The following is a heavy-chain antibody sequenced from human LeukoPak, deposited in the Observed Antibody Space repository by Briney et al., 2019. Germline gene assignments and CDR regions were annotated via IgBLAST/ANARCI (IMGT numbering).Heavy chain of an antibody. V-gene: IGHV4-39*01. CDR3: ARRGFTMVRGVTKNYYYYYMDV. D-gene: IGHD3-10*01. CDR2: VYYSETT. J-gene: IGHJ6*03. Sequence: SETLSLTCTVSGGSISSSSYDWGWIRQPPGKGLEWIGSVYYSETTYYHPCRKSRFTISVDTSKNQFSLKLSSVTAADTAVYYCARRGFTMVRGVTKNYYYYYMDVWGKGTTVTISS. CDR1: GGSISSSSYD.